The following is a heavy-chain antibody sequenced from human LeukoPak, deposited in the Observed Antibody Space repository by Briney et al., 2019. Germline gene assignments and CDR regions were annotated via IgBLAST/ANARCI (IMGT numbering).Heavy chain of an antibody. CDR2: IYSGGST. D-gene: IGHD6-19*01. J-gene: IGHJ4*01. CDR3: ARESCSSGWDEGSECIDY. V-gene: IGHV3-66*01. CDR1: GFTFSSYA. Sequence: GGSLRLSCVASGFTFSSYAMTGVRQAPGRGVEGVAVIYSGGSTYYADSVKGRFTISRDNSKHTLYLQMNSLRAEDTAVYYCARESCSSGWDEGSECIDYWGQGTLVTVSS.